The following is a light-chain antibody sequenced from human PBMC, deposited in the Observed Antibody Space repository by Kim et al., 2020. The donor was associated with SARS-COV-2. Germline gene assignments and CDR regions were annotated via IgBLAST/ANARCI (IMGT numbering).Light chain of an antibody. CDR3: QQYNDWWT. CDR1: QSVASN. Sequence: SVAPGERATLSCRAGQSVASNLAWYQQKPGQAPRLLIYGASTRATGIPARFSGSGSGTEFTLTISSLQSEDFAVYYCQQYNDWWTFGHGTKV. CDR2: GAS. J-gene: IGKJ1*01. V-gene: IGKV3-15*01.